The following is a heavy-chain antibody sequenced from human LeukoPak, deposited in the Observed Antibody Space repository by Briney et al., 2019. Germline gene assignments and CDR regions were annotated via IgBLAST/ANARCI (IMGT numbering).Heavy chain of an antibody. V-gene: IGHV1-2*02. CDR3: ARDRVLCTGGNCYVDWFDP. CDR2: SHPNTGGA. CDR1: GYTFTVHY. D-gene: IGHD2-15*01. J-gene: IGHJ5*02. Sequence: ASVKLSCKSSGYTFTVHYIHWLRQVPGQGLEWMGWSHPNTGGATYAQNFQGRVTMNSATSTSTAYMELNRLTSDDTAVYSCARDRVLCTGGNCYVDWFDPWGQGTLVTVSS.